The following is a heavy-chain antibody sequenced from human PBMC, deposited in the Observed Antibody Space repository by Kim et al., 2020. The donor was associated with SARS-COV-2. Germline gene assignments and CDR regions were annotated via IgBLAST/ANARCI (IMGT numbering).Heavy chain of an antibody. CDR3: VRDCSSASCQYYYAMDV. Sequence: SETLSLTCTVSGGSIIYFYWSWIRQPPWKGLEWIGIVHDSGTTNYNPSLKSRVTISVDTSKNEFSLKLSSVTAADTAVYYCVRDCSSASCQYYYAMDVWG. J-gene: IGHJ6*01. D-gene: IGHD2-2*01. CDR2: VHDSGTT. V-gene: IGHV4-59*12. CDR1: GGSIIYFY.